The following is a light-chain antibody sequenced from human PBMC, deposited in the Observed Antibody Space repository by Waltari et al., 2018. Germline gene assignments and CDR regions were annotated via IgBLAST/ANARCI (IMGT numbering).Light chain of an antibody. CDR2: GAS. CDR3: QQYSNWPLT. CDR1: QSVSSS. V-gene: IGKV3-11*01. J-gene: IGKJ4*01. Sequence: EIVLTPSPATLSLSPGQRATLSCRASQSVSSSVAWYQQKPGQAPRLLIYGASSRATGIPDRFSGSGSGTDFTLTISSLEPEDFAVYYCQQYSNWPLTFGGGTKVEIK.